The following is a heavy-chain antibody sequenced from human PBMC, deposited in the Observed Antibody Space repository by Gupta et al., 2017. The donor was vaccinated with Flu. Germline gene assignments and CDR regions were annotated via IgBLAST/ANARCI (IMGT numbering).Heavy chain of an antibody. J-gene: IGHJ4*02. CDR3: ARSRSASAFLIDF. Sequence: VRQGTGKRLEWVSATGTTGDTYYADSVKGRFTISRDDAKNSLYLQMNSLRVGDTALYYCARSRSASAFLIDFWGQGILVTVSS. V-gene: IGHV3-13*01. D-gene: IGHD2-15*01. CDR2: TGTTGDT.